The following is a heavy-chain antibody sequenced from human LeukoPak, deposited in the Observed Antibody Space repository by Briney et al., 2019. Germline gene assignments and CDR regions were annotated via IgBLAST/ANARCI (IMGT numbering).Heavy chain of an antibody. CDR1: GASISRSY. CDR3: AREVFNPHYDSK. J-gene: IGHJ2*01. CDR2: IYSAKTT. V-gene: IGHV4-4*08. Sequence: PSETLSLTCTVSGASISRSYWSWIRQFPGKGLEWIGYIYSAKTTLYNPSLNSRATISADTSENRVSLHLTSVTAADTAVYFCAREVFNPHYDSKGGRGPLV. D-gene: IGHD3-22*01.